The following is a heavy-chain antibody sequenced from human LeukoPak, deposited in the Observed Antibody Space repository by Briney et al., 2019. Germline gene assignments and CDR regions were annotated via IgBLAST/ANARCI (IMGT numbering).Heavy chain of an antibody. CDR2: IYYSGST. D-gene: IGHD3-9*01. V-gene: IGHV4-59*08. CDR3: ARVSDILTGYSFDY. J-gene: IGHJ4*02. Sequence: SETLSLTCTVSGGSISSYYWSWIRQPPGKGLEWIGYIYYSGSTNYNPSLKSRVTISLDTSKDQFSLKLISVTAADTAVYYCARVSDILTGYSFDYWGQGTLVTVSS. CDR1: GGSISSYY.